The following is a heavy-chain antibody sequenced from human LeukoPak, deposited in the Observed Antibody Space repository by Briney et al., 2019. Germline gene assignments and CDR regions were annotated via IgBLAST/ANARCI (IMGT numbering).Heavy chain of an antibody. V-gene: IGHV3-53*01. D-gene: IGHD3-10*01. Sequence: GGSLRLSCEASGFSVSSNYMTWVRQAPGKGLEWGSVIYSGGSTYYADSVKGRFIISRDNSKNTVYLQMNSLRAEDTAVYYCARVIGVVRADYYFDYWGQGTLVAVSS. J-gene: IGHJ4*02. CDR1: GFSVSSNY. CDR3: ARVIGVVRADYYFDY. CDR2: IYSGGST.